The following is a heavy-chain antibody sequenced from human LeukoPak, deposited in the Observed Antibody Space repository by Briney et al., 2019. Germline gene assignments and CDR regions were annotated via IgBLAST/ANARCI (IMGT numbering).Heavy chain of an antibody. CDR3: ARNTYGDYTPGAFDI. D-gene: IGHD4-17*01. J-gene: IGHJ3*02. CDR2: IYYSGST. CDR1: GGSISSYY. Sequence: SETLSLTCTVSGGSISSYYWSWIRQPPGKGLEWIGYIYYSGSTNYNPSLKSRVTISVDTSKNQFSLKLSSVTAADTAVYYCARNTYGDYTPGAFDIWGQWTMVTVSS. V-gene: IGHV4-59*08.